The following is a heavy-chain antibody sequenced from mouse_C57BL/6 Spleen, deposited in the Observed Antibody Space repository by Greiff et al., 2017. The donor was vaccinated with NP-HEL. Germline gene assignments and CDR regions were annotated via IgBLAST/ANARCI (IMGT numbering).Heavy chain of an antibody. V-gene: IGHV1-69*01. CDR3: ARQFGYFDV. CDR2: IDPSDSYT. CDR1: GYTFTSYW. Sequence: QVQLQQPGAELVMPGASVKLSCKASGYTFTSYWMHWVKQRPGQGLEWIGEIDPSDSYTNYNQKFKGKSTLTVDKSSSTAYMQLSSLTSEDSAVYYCARQFGYFDVWGTGTTVTVSS. J-gene: IGHJ1*03. D-gene: IGHD6-1*01.